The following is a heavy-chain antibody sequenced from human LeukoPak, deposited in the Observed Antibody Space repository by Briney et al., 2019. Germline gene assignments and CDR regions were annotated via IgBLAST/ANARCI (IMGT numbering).Heavy chain of an antibody. V-gene: IGHV3-23*01. CDR3: AKTKYDFWSGYPAPDFDY. Sequence: GGSLRLSCAASGFTFSSYAMSWVRQAPGKGLEWVSAISGSGGSTYYADSVKGRFTISRGNSKNTLYLQMNSLRAEDTAVYYCAKTKYDFWSGYPAPDFDYWGQGTLVTVSS. J-gene: IGHJ4*02. D-gene: IGHD3-3*01. CDR2: ISGSGGST. CDR1: GFTFSSYA.